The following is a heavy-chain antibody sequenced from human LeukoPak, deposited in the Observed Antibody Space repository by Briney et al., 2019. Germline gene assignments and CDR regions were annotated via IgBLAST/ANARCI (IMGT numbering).Heavy chain of an antibody. CDR3: ARGLPWYFDS. J-gene: IGHJ4*02. CDR2: IYTSGST. Sequence: PSQTLSLTCTVSGGSISSGSYYWSWVRQPAGKGLEWIGRIYTSGSTNYNPSLKSRVTISVDTSKNQFSLKLSSVTAADTAVYDCARGLPWYFDSWGQGTLVTVSS. V-gene: IGHV4-61*02. CDR1: GGSISSGSYY.